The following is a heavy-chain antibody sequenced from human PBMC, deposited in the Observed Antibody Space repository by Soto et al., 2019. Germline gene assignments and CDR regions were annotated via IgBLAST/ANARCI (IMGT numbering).Heavy chain of an antibody. V-gene: IGHV4-34*01. Sequence: SETLSLTCAVYGGSFSGYYWSWIRQPPGKGLEWIGEINHSGSTNYNPSLKSRVTLSLDTSRNQFSLKLSSVTAADTAVYYCARTYGTTGYYRRYFDYWGQGTLVTVS. J-gene: IGHJ4*02. CDR1: GGSFSGYY. CDR3: ARTYGTTGYYRRYFDY. D-gene: IGHD3-9*01. CDR2: INHSGST.